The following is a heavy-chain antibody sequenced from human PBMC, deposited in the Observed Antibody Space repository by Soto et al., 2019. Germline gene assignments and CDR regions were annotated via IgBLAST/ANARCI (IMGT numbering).Heavy chain of an antibody. CDR1: GFAFSHYW. V-gene: IGHV3-74*01. Sequence: HPGGSLRLSYTASGFAFSHYWMHWVRQAPGEGLMWVSRINGDGSATTYADSVKGRFTISRDNAKNTLYLQMNSLRAEDTAVYYCVRSDWFDPWGQGTLVTVSS. J-gene: IGHJ5*02. CDR3: VRSDWFDP. CDR2: INGDGSAT.